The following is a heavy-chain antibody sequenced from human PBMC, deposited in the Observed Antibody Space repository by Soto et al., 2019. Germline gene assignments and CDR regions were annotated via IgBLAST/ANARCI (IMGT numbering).Heavy chain of an antibody. V-gene: IGHV1-46*01. Sequence: ASVKVSCKASGYTFTSYYMHWVRQAPGQGLEWMGIINPSGGSTSYAQKFQGRVTMTRDTSTSTVYMELSSLRSEDTAVYYCATGDYDFWSGYYSWFAPWGQGTLVTVSS. D-gene: IGHD3-3*01. CDR3: ATGDYDFWSGYYSWFAP. CDR1: GYTFTSYY. J-gene: IGHJ5*02. CDR2: INPSGGST.